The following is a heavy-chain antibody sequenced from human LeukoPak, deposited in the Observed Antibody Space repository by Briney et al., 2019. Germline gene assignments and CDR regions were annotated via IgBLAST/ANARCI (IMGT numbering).Heavy chain of an antibody. CDR1: RGSISSYY. CDR3: ARDRYYDSSGYFPFDY. D-gene: IGHD3-22*01. J-gene: IGHJ4*02. V-gene: IGHV4-59*12. CDR2: IYYSGIT. Sequence: PSGALSVTCTVSRGSISSYYWSWIRQPPGEGLGWVGYIYYSGITNYNPSLKSRATMSVDTSKNQFSLKLSSVTAADTAVYYCARDRYYDSSGYFPFDYWGQGTLVTVSS.